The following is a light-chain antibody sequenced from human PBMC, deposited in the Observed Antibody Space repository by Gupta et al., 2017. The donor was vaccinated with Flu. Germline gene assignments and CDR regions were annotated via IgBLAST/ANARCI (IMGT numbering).Light chain of an antibody. CDR2: PAS. Sequence: DIQMTQSPSSVSASVGDRVTITCRASQGITSSLAWYQQKPGKAPKLLIFPASNVQSGVPSRFSGSGSETXFTLTIXSLQPEDFGIYYCQQGNSLAITFGXGTKVEIK. V-gene: IGKV1-12*01. J-gene: IGKJ4*01. CDR1: QGITSS. CDR3: QQGNSLAIT.